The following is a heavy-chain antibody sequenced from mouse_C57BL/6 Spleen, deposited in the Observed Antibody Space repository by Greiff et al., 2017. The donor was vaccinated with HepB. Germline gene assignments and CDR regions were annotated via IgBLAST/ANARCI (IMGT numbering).Heavy chain of an antibody. J-gene: IGHJ1*03. V-gene: IGHV1-50*01. D-gene: IGHD1-1*01. Sequence: QVQLQQPGAELVKPGASVKLSCKASGYTFTSYWMQWVKQRPGQGLEWIGEIDPSDSYTNYNQKFKGKATLTVDTSSSTASMQLSSLTSEDSAFYYCARSGYYCSSPAYWYFDVWGTGTTVTVSS. CDR1: GYTFTSYW. CDR3: ARSGYYCSSPAYWYFDV. CDR2: IDPSDSYT.